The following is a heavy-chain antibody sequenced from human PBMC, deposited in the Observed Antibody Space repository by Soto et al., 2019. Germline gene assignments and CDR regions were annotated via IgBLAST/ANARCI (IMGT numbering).Heavy chain of an antibody. CDR3: ARPLDYISSPLTFGPGYYYGMDV. CDR2: INPSVGST. J-gene: IGHJ6*02. Sequence: QVQLVQSGAEVKKPGASVRASCKTSGYTFTSHYIHWVRQAPGQGLEWIGIINPSVGSTAYAQKFQGRITMTSDTSTSTVYMELSSLRSEDTAVYYCARPLDYISSPLTFGPGYYYGMDVWGQGTTVTVSS. D-gene: IGHD3-16*01. V-gene: IGHV1-46*01. CDR1: GYTFTSHY.